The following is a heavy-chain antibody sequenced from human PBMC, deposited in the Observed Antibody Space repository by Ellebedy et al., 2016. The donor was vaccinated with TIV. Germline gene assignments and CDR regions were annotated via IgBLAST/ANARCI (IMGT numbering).Heavy chain of an antibody. CDR2: IKEDGSVE. CDR1: GFPLSKYW. D-gene: IGHD2-8*02. J-gene: IGHJ3*01. CDR3: ARGEYGGVVPDGAFDF. Sequence: GESLKISXVVSGFPLSKYWMIWVRQVPGKGLQWVANIKEDGSVENYVDSVMGRFTVTRDNAESSVFLQMKSLRVEDSAVYYCARGEYGGVVPDGAFDFWGQGTLVTVSS. V-gene: IGHV3-7*03.